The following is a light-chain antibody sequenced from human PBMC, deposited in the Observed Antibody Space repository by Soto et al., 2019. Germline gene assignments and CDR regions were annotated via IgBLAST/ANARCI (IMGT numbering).Light chain of an antibody. J-gene: IGLJ2*01. V-gene: IGLV2-14*03. Sequence: QSALTQPASVCGSPGQSITISCTGTSSDVGGYNYVSWYQQNPGKAPKLMIYDVSNRPSGVSNRFSGSKSGDTASLTISGLQAEDEADYYCSSFTSSSTVVFGGGTKLTVL. CDR2: DVS. CDR1: SSDVGGYNY. CDR3: SSFTSSSTVV.